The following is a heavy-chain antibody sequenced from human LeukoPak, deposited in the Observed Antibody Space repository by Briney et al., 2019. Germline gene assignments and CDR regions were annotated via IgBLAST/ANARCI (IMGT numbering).Heavy chain of an antibody. V-gene: IGHV3-53*01. D-gene: IGHD1-26*01. CDR1: GFIVSSSY. CDR3: AKDGRSTNDY. Sequence: GGSLRLSCAGSGFIVSSSYTSWVRQAPGKGLEWVSAIYSSGSTDYADSVKGRFTISRDNSKNTLYLQMNSLRAEDTAVYYCAKDGRSTNDYWGQGTLVTVSS. J-gene: IGHJ4*02. CDR2: IYSSGST.